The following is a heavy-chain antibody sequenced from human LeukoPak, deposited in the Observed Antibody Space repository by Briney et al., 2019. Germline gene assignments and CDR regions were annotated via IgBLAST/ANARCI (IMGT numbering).Heavy chain of an antibody. Sequence: GGSLRLSCAASGFTFTSISMNWVPQAPGKGLEWVSSISSSSSYIYYADSVKGRFTISRDNAKNSLYLQMSSLRAEDTAIYYCARLYDILTGAFDCWGQGTLVTVSS. CDR2: ISSSSSYI. D-gene: IGHD3-9*01. V-gene: IGHV3-21*01. CDR3: ARLYDILTGAFDC. J-gene: IGHJ4*02. CDR1: GFTFTSIS.